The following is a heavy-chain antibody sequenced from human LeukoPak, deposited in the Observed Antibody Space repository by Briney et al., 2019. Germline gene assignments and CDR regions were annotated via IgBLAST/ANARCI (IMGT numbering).Heavy chain of an antibody. V-gene: IGHV1-8*02. CDR1: GGTFSSYA. Sequence: RASVKVSCKASGGTFSSYAISWVRQATGQGLEWMGWMNPNSGNTGYAQKFQGRVTMTRNTSISTAYMELSSLRSEDTAVYYCARQRMDVWGQGTTVTVSS. CDR3: ARQRMDV. J-gene: IGHJ6*02. CDR2: MNPNSGNT.